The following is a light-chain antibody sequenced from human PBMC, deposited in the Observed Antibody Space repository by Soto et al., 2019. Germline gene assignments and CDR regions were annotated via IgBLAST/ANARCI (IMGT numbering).Light chain of an antibody. J-gene: IGKJ5*01. Sequence: EIVMTQSPVTLSVSPGERVTLSCRASQSVSSNLAWYQQKPGQAPSLLIYGAFTRATGIPARFSGTGSGTEFTLTISSLQSDDFATYYCQQYNAYPWTFGLGTRLEIK. CDR3: QQYNAYPWT. V-gene: IGKV3-15*01. CDR1: QSVSSN. CDR2: GAF.